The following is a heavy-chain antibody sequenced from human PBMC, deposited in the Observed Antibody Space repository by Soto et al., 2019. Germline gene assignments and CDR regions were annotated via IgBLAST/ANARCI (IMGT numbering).Heavy chain of an antibody. CDR1: GFTFSSFA. CDR2: ISYDGSNT. Sequence: QVQLVESGGGVLQPGRSLRLSCAASGFTFSSFAMHWVRQAPGKGLXXXXFISYDGSNTYYADSVKGRVTISRDNSKKTVYLEINSLRAEDTAVYHCAKDLTLGIVGAWGHYFEYWGQGTLVTVSS. CDR3: AKDLTLGIVGAWGHYFEY. J-gene: IGHJ4*02. V-gene: IGHV3-30*07. D-gene: IGHD1-26*01.